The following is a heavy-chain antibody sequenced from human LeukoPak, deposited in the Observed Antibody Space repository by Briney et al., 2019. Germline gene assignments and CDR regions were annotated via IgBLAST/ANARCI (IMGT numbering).Heavy chain of an antibody. J-gene: IGHJ4*02. CDR1: GGSISGFY. CDR3: AKHHVFVTGGSSFDH. D-gene: IGHD2/OR15-2a*01. Sequence: SETLSLTCTVSGGSISGFYWSWIRQSPGKGLEWIGWIHYSGRTIYNPSLQSRLTISLDVSKSQFSLDLTSVTAADTAVYYCAKHHVFVTGGSSFDHWGQGIQVTVSS. CDR2: IHYSGRT. V-gene: IGHV4-59*08.